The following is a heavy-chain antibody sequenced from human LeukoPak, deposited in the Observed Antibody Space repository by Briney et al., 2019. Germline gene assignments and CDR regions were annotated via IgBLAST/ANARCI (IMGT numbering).Heavy chain of an antibody. CDR1: GDSTSSSY. CDR2: FYYSGST. V-gene: IGHV4-59*08. CDR3: ARHANAYSSSWFDY. J-gene: IGHJ4*02. D-gene: IGHD6-13*01. Sequence: PSETLSLTCTVSGDSTSSSYWNWIRQPPGKGLEWIGYFYYSGSTNYNPSLKSRVTISVDTSRNQFSLKLSSVTAADTAVYYCARHANAYSSSWFDYWGRGTLVTVSS.